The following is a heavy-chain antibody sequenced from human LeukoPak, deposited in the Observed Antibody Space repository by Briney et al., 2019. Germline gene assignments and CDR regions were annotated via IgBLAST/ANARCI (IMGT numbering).Heavy chain of an antibody. D-gene: IGHD3-16*01. J-gene: IGHJ3*02. Sequence: GGSLRLSCAASGFTFSSYGMQWVRQAPGKGLEWVAVISYDGRVAYYADSVKGRFTISRDNSKNTLYLQMNSLRAEDTAVYYCATLSPESGAFDIWGQGTMVTVSS. CDR2: ISYDGRVA. CDR3: ATLSPESGAFDI. V-gene: IGHV3-33*08. CDR1: GFTFSSYG.